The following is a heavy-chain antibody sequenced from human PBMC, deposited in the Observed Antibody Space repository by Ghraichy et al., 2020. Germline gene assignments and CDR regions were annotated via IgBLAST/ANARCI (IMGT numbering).Heavy chain of an antibody. V-gene: IGHV3-23*01. D-gene: IGHD3-22*01. CDR1: GFTFSSYA. Sequence: GESLNISCAASGFTFSSYAMSWVRQAPGKGLEWVSAISGSGGSTYYADSVKGRFTISRDNSKNTLYLQMNSLRAEDTAVYYCAKDGAAYYDSSGYYYYYGMDVWGQGTTVTVSS. CDR2: ISGSGGST. J-gene: IGHJ6*02. CDR3: AKDGAAYYDSSGYYYYYGMDV.